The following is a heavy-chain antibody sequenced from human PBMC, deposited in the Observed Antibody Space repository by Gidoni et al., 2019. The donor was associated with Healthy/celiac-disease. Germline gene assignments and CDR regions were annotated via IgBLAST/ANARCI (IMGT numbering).Heavy chain of an antibody. CDR2: INHSGST. CDR3: ARGDPVVPAASRGYGMDV. J-gene: IGHJ6*02. V-gene: IGHV4-34*01. CDR1: GGSFRGYY. D-gene: IGHD2-2*01. Sequence: QVQLQQWGAGLLKPSETLSLTCAVYGGSFRGYYWSWIRQPPGKGLEWIGEINHSGSTNYNPSLKSRVTISVDTSKNQFSLQLSSVTAADTAVYYCARGDPVVPAASRGYGMDVWGQGTTVTVSS.